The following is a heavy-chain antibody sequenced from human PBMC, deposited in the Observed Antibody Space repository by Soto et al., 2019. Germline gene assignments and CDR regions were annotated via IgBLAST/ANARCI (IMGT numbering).Heavy chain of an antibody. Sequence: QITLKESGPTLVKPTQTLTLTCTFSGFSLSTSGVGVGWIRQPPGKALEWLALIYWDDDKRYSPSLKSRLTITKYTAKNQVVLTMTNMDPVDTATYYCAPHYYGSGSYTELYYFAYWGQGTLVTVSS. D-gene: IGHD3-10*01. J-gene: IGHJ4*02. V-gene: IGHV2-5*02. CDR3: APHYYGSGSYTELYYFAY. CDR1: GFSLSTSGVG. CDR2: IYWDDDK.